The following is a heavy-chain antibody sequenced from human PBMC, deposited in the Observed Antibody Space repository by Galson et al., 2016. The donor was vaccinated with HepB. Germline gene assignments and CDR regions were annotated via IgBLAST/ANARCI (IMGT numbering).Heavy chain of an antibody. V-gene: IGHV3-11*01. Sequence: SLRLSCAASGFTFSDYYMSWIRQAPGKGLEWVSYISSSSTTTYYADSVEGRFTISRDNAKRSLDLQLNSLRVEDTAVYYCARGKSHKSNSYDGMDVWGQGTTVTVSS. CDR1: GFTFSDYY. D-gene: IGHD3-3*01. J-gene: IGHJ6*02. CDR3: ARGKSHKSNSYDGMDV. CDR2: ISSSSTTT.